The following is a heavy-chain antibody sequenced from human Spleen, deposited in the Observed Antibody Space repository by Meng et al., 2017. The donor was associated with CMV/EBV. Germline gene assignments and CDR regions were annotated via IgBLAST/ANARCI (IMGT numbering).Heavy chain of an antibody. Sequence: LSLTCAASGFAFDRSAMHWVRQVPGKAPEWVSGISLNSGYIDYVGSVKGRFTISRDNAKNSVYLQMNSLRPDDTAFYFCVKAPSFYDYFDLWGLGTVVTVSS. CDR1: GFAFDRSA. CDR3: VKAPSFYDYFDL. D-gene: IGHD2/OR15-2a*01. V-gene: IGHV3-9*01. J-gene: IGHJ3*01. CDR2: ISLNSGYI.